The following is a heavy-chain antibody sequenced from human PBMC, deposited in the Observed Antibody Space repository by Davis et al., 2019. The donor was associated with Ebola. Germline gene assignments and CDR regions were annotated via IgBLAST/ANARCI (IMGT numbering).Heavy chain of an antibody. V-gene: IGHV3-48*01. J-gene: IGHJ4*02. D-gene: IGHD1-26*01. CDR1: GSAFRSYS. CDR2: ISSSGSTI. CDR3: ASGLVGGQGGFDF. Sequence: GGSLRLSCAASGSAFRSYSMNWVRQAPGKGLEWVSYISSSGSTIYYADSVKGRFTISRDNAKNSLYLQMNSLRPEDTAVYFCASGLVGGQGGFDFWGQGNLVTVSS.